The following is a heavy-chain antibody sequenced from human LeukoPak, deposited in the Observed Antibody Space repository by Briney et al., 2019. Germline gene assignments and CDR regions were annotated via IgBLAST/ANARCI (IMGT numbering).Heavy chain of an antibody. CDR2: FDPEDGET. D-gene: IGHD5-12*01. J-gene: IGHJ4*02. Sequence: GASVKVSCKVSGYTLTELSMHWVRQAPGKGLEWMGGFDPEDGETIYAQKFQGRVTMTEDTSTDTAYMELSSLRSEDTAVYYCATDWWLRGGFDYWGQGTLVTVSS. CDR3: ATDWWLRGGFDY. V-gene: IGHV1-24*01. CDR1: GYTLTELS.